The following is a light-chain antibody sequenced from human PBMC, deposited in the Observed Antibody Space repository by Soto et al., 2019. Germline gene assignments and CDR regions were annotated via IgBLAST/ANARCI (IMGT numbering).Light chain of an antibody. Sequence: QSVLTQPPSASGTPGQRVAISCSGSSSNIGSNTVNWYQQLPGTAPKVLIYSNNQRPSGVPDRFSGSKSGTSASLAISRPESEDEGDYYCAAWDDGLNGFWVFGTGTKVTVL. CDR1: SSNIGSNT. CDR2: SNN. V-gene: IGLV1-44*01. CDR3: AAWDDGLNGFWV. J-gene: IGLJ1*01.